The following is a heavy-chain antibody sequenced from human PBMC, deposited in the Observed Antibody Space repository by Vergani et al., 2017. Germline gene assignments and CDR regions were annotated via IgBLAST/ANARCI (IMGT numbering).Heavy chain of an antibody. CDR1: GYTFTGYY. Sequence: QVQLVQSGAEVKKPGASVKVSCKASGYTFTGYYMHWVRQAPGQGLEWMGWINPNSGGTNYAQKFQGRVTMTRDTSISTAYMELRSLRSDDTAVYYCARDGEFTMVRGVMSYYYYGMDVWGQGTTVTVSS. J-gene: IGHJ6*02. V-gene: IGHV1-2*02. CDR2: INPNSGGT. CDR3: ARDGEFTMVRGVMSYYYYGMDV. D-gene: IGHD3-10*01.